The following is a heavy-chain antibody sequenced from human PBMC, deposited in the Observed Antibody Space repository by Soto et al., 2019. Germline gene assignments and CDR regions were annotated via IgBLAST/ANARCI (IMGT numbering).Heavy chain of an antibody. CDR3: VRRSYINFYFEY. D-gene: IGHD3-10*01. V-gene: IGHV4-39*01. Sequence: SETLSLTCTFSGVSRNTSYYWGWIRQSPGKGLEWLGSVDYSGSSHYNPSLASRVSVYVDASKNQISLRLWSVTAADTAVYYCVRRSYINFYFEYWGQGTLVNVSS. J-gene: IGHJ4*02. CDR1: GVSRNTSYY. CDR2: VDYSGSS.